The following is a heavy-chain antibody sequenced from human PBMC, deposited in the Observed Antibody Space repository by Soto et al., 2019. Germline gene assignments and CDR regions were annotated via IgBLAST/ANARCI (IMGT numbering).Heavy chain of an antibody. CDR1: GFTFSSYE. D-gene: IGHD3-22*01. V-gene: IGHV3-48*03. CDR2: ISSSGSTI. CDR3: ARDPDYDSSGSYYVPLFDY. Sequence: PGGSLRLSCAASGFTFSSYEMNWVRQAPGKGLEWVSYISSSGSTIYYADSVKGRFTISRDNAKNSLYLQMNSLRAEDTAVYYCARDPDYDSSGSYYVPLFDYWGQGTLVTVSS. J-gene: IGHJ4*02.